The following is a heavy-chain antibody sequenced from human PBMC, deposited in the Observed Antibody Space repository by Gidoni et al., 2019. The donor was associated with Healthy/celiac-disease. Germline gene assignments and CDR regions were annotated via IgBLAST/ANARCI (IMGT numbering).Heavy chain of an antibody. CDR1: GFTFSSYE. D-gene: IGHD6-19*01. J-gene: IGHJ4*02. CDR2: ISSSGSTI. CDR3: AGHGLPYSSGPHYFDY. V-gene: IGHV3-48*03. Sequence: EVQLVESGGGLVQPGGSLRLSCAASGFTFSSYEMNWVRQAPGKGLEWVSYISSSGSTIYYADSVKGRFTISRDNAKNSLYLQMNSLRAEDTAVYYCAGHGLPYSSGPHYFDYWGQGTLVTVSS.